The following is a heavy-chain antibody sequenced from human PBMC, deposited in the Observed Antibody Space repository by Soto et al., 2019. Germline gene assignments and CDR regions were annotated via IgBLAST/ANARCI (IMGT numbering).Heavy chain of an antibody. V-gene: IGHV3-23*01. CDR3: AKNQGVELVPLATVDWFDP. CDR2: TSGSGFKK. Sequence: PGGSLRLSCAASGFTFSSYSMNWVRQTPGKGLEWVSSTSGSGFKKYYADSVKGRFTISRDNSKSTVYLELNNLSAEDTAVYHCAKNQGVELVPLATVDWFDPWGQGSVVTVSS. D-gene: IGHD1-26*01. CDR1: GFTFSSYS. J-gene: IGHJ5*02.